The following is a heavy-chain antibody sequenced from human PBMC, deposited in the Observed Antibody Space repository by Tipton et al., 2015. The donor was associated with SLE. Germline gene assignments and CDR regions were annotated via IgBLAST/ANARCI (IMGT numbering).Heavy chain of an antibody. D-gene: IGHD6-6*01. CDR1: GGSISSGSYY. CDR2: IYTSGST. J-gene: IGHJ1*01. V-gene: IGHV4-61*02. Sequence: TLSLTCTVSGGSISSGSYYWSWIRQPAGKGLEWIGRIYTSGSTNSNPSLKSRVTISVDTSKNQFSLKLSSVTAAETAVYYCARDPRYSSSSGGDWGQGTLGTVSS. CDR3: ARDPRYSSSSGGD.